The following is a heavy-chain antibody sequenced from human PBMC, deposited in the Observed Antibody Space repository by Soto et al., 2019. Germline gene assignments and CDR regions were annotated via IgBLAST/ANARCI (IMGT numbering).Heavy chain of an antibody. CDR3: TTAYSSSWYQTDY. J-gene: IGHJ4*02. CDR2: SKSKTDGGTT. V-gene: IGHV3-15*01. Sequence: GGSLRLSCAASGFTFSNAWMSWVRQAPGKGLEWVGRSKSKTDGGTTDYAAPVKGRFTISRDDSKNTLYLQMNSLKTEDTAVYYCTTAYSSSWYQTDYWGQGTLVTVSS. CDR1: GFTFSNAW. D-gene: IGHD6-13*01.